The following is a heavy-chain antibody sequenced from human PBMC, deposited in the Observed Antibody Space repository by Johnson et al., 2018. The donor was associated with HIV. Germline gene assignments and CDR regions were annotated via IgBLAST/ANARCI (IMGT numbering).Heavy chain of an antibody. Sequence: VQLVESGGGLVQPGGSLRLSCAASGITFRNYWMGWVRQAPGQGLEWVANLKEDGSEAHYADSVTGRSPISRDNAKRSLYLQMNSLRVEDTAVYYCARMKRGWYVVIDIWGPGTLVTVSS. CDR2: LKEDGSEA. D-gene: IGHD6-19*01. CDR3: ARMKRGWYVVIDI. V-gene: IGHV3-7*05. J-gene: IGHJ3*02. CDR1: GITFRNYW.